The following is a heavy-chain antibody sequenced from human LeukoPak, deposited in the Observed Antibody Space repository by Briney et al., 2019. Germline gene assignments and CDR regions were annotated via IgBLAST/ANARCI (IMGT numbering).Heavy chain of an antibody. V-gene: IGHV3-7*01. Sequence: QSGGSLRLSCAVSGFTFSSYWMTWVRQAPGKGLQWVANVNQDGREKYYMDSMKGRLNISRDNTENSVFLQLTSLRPEDTGIYFCAKGRDYGDYWGQGTLVAVSS. CDR3: AKGRDYGDY. CDR1: GFTFSSYW. J-gene: IGHJ4*02. CDR2: VNQDGREK.